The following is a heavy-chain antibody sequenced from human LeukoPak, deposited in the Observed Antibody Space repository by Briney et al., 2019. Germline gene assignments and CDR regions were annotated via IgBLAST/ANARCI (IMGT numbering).Heavy chain of an antibody. Sequence: GGSLRLSCAASGFTFSSYGMHWVRQAPGKGLEWVAVISSDGNSKNYVDSVKGRFTFSRDNSKNTLYLQMNSLRAEDTAVYYCAKGNDIGGYYYPHFDYWGQGTLVTVSS. V-gene: IGHV3-30*18. CDR2: ISSDGNSK. CDR3: AKGNDIGGYYYPHFDY. J-gene: IGHJ4*02. CDR1: GFTFSSYG. D-gene: IGHD3-22*01.